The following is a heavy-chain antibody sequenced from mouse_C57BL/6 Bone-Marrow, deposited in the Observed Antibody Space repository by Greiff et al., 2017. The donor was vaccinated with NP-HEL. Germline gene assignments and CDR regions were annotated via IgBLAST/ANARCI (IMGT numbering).Heavy chain of an antibody. Sequence: EVQLQQSGPELVKPGASVKIPCKASGYTFPDYNMDWVKQSHGKSLEWIGEINPNNGGTIYNQKFKGKATLTVAKSSSPAYMELRSLTAEDTAVYYCAREGGELWGQGTTLTVSS. CDR2: INPNNGGT. D-gene: IGHD1-3*01. J-gene: IGHJ2*01. V-gene: IGHV1-18*01. CDR1: GYTFPDYN. CDR3: AREGGEL.